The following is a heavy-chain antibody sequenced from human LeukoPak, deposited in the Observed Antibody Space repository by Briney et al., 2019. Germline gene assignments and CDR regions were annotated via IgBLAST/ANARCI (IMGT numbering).Heavy chain of an antibody. CDR1: GGSFSGYY. V-gene: IGHV4-34*01. D-gene: IGHD3-22*01. CDR2: INHSGST. J-gene: IGHJ1*01. Sequence: SETLSLTCAVYGGSFSGYYWSWIRQPPGKGLEWIGEINHSGSTNYNPSLKSRVTISVDTSKNQFSLKPSSVTAADTAVYYCARVRGYYDSSGYSPRGYFQHWGQGTLVTVSS. CDR3: ARVRGYYDSSGYSPRGYFQH.